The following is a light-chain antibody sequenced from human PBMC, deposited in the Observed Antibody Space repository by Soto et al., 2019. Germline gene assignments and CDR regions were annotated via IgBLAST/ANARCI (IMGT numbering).Light chain of an antibody. CDR1: SDIGNYNL. V-gene: IGLV2-14*02. J-gene: IGLJ1*01. CDR2: EVT. CDR3: SSFTSDRIYV. Sequence: QSVVTQPASVSGSPGQSVTISCSGSDIGNYNLVSWYQHLPGRAPKLLIFEVTMRPSGISDRFSASKSGLTASLTISGLQPEDEADYYCSSFTSDRIYVFGPGTKVTVL.